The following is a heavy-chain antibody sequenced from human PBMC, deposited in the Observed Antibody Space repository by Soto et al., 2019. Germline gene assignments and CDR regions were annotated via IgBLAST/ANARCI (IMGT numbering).Heavy chain of an antibody. CDR3: AIHEGKGHVWPFDY. V-gene: IGHV4-39*01. D-gene: IGHD2-8*01. CDR2: IHYSWST. J-gene: IGHJ4*02. CDR1: GDSIGTTHYY. Sequence: PSETLSLTCTVSGDSIGTTHYYWAWIRQSPGKGLESIGNIHYSWSTYYMPSLRSRVTLSVDTSKNQFSLRLTSVTAEDTAVYYGAIHEGKGHVWPFDYWGQGILVTVAS.